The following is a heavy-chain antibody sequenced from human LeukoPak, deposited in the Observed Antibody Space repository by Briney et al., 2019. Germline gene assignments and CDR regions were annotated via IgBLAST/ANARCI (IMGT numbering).Heavy chain of an antibody. Sequence: GGSLRLSCAASGFTFSSYWMHWVRQAPGKGLVWVSRVKSDGSGTSYADSVKGRFTISRDNAKNTLYLQMNSLRAEDTALYYCARGLWFGELLGNWFDHWGQGTLVTVSS. CDR3: ARGLWFGELLGNWFDH. J-gene: IGHJ5*02. V-gene: IGHV3-74*01. CDR1: GFTFSSYW. D-gene: IGHD3-10*01. CDR2: VKSDGSGT.